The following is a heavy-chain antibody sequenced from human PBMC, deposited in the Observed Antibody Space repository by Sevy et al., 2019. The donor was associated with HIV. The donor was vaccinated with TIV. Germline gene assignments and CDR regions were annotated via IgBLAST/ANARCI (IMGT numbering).Heavy chain of an antibody. Sequence: ASVKVSCKASGYPFSSYGISWVRQAPGQGLEWMGWISADSGNSNYAQNLQGRVTMTTDTSTSTAYMELRSLRFDDTAVYYCARDLGGYDGNSIDYWGQGTLVTVFS. CDR1: GYPFSSYG. CDR2: ISADSGNS. D-gene: IGHD3-10*01. CDR3: ARDLGGYDGNSIDY. V-gene: IGHV1-18*01. J-gene: IGHJ4*02.